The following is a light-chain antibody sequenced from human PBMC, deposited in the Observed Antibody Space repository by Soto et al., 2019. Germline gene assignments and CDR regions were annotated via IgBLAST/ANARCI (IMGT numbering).Light chain of an antibody. J-gene: IGLJ7*01. CDR1: TGNVTRGHW. CDR2: DTS. Sequence: QAVVTQEPSLTVSPGGTVTLTCGSTTGNVTRGHWPYWFQQRPGQVPRTLLNDTSNKHSWTPARFSGSVLGGKAALTLSGAQPEDEAGYYCLLFYDGVDVFGGGTQLAVL. CDR3: LLFYDGVDV. V-gene: IGLV7-46*01.